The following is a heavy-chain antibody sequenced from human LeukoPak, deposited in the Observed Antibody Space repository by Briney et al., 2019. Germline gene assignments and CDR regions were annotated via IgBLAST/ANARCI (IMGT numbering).Heavy chain of an antibody. D-gene: IGHD2-2*03. CDR2: FSLDSDNV. CDR3: TEDMDPGGINV. Sequence: GGSLRLSCGASGFTFHEKYAMHWVRQAPGQGLEWVSGFSLDSDNVGYADSVRGRFTVSRDRAKNSLYLQMNYLRPEDTALYFCTEDMDPGGINVWGQGTTVIVSS. CDR1: GFTFHEKYA. J-gene: IGHJ6*02. V-gene: IGHV3-9*01.